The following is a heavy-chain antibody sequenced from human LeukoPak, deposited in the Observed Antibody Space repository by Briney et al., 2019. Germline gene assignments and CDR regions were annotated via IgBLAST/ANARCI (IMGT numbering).Heavy chain of an antibody. J-gene: IGHJ4*02. CDR3: AREGGTGVYLDD. Sequence: GGSLRLSCAASGFTFRRYEMNWVRQAPGKGLEWVSYISSSGSTIYYAVSVKGRFTISRDNAKNSLYLKMNSLRAEDTAVYYCAREGGTGVYLDDWGEGTLVTVSS. CDR1: GFTFRRYE. CDR2: ISSSGSTI. V-gene: IGHV3-48*03. D-gene: IGHD2-15*01.